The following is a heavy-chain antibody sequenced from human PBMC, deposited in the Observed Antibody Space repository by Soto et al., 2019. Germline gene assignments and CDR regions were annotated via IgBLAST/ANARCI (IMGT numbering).Heavy chain of an antibody. Sequence: GGSLRLSCAASGFTFSYCWMHWVRQAPGQGLVWVSRIHSDGSSTTYADSVKGRFTISRDNAKNTVDLQMNSLRAEDTAVYDCARGDRGAFDLCCQGTMVSVSS. CDR1: GFTFSYCW. J-gene: IGHJ3*01. V-gene: IGHV3-74*01. CDR3: ARGDRGAFDL. CDR2: IHSDGSST. D-gene: IGHD2-21*02.